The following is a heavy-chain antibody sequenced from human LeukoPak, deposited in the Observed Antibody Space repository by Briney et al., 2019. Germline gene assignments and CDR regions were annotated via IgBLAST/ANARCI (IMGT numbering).Heavy chain of an antibody. CDR3: ATDRSYSGFSGRGAYFDY. CDR1: GFTFSSYA. CDR2: ITGGGGST. J-gene: IGHJ4*02. Sequence: GGSLRLSCAASGFTFSSYAMSWVRQAPGKGLEWVSAITGGGGSTYYADSVKGRFTISRDNSKNTLYLQMNSLRAEDTAVYYCATDRSYSGFSGRGAYFDYWGQGTLVTVSS. V-gene: IGHV3-23*01. D-gene: IGHD3-10*01.